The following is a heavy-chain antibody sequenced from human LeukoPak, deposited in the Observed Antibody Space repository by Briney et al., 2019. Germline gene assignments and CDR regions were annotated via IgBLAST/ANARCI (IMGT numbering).Heavy chain of an antibody. CDR1: GGSISSGDYY. V-gene: IGHV4-30-4*02. J-gene: IGHJ4*02. CDR2: IYYSGST. CDR3: ARGRRDGSYYFDY. Sequence: SETLSLTCTVSGGSISSGDYYWRWIRQPPGKGLEWIGYIYYSGSTYYNPSLKSRVTISVDTSKNQFSLKLSSVTVADTAVYYCARGRRDGSYYFDYWGQGTLVTVSS.